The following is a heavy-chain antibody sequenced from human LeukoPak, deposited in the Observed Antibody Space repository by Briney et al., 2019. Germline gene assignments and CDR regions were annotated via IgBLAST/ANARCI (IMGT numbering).Heavy chain of an antibody. D-gene: IGHD3-16*01. V-gene: IGHV3-21*01. CDR2: ISGRSSHI. J-gene: IGHJ1*01. CDR1: GFSFSDYD. CDR3: GRAFPPLRTSSAGDL. Sequence: GGSLRLSCSASGFSFSDYDMNWVRQAPGKGLEWVSAISGRSSHIYYGESVKGRLTISRDNAKNSLYLQMDGLGVEDTAVYYCGRAFPPLRTSSAGDLWGQGTLVIVSS.